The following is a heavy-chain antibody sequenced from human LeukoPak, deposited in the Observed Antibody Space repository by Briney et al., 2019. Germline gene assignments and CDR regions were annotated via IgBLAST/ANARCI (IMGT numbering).Heavy chain of an antibody. CDR1: GFTLTNYA. J-gene: IGHJ4*02. CDR2: ISSGGASI. Sequence: GGSLRLSCAASGFTLTNYAMSWVRQAPGKGLEWVSTISSGGASIYYADSVKGRFTISRDNSKNTLYLQMNSLRVEDTAVYYCAKIGYPDYWGQGTLATVSS. V-gene: IGHV3-23*01. D-gene: IGHD6-13*01. CDR3: AKIGYPDY.